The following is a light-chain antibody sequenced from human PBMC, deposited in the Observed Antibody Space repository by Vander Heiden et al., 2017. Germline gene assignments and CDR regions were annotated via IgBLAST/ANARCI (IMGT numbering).Light chain of an antibody. CDR1: SSNIGNNY. Sequence: SVLTQPPSVSAAPGQKVPIPSSGSSSNIGNNYVSWYQQLPGTAPKLLMYDNNKRPSGIPDRFSGSKSGTSATLGITGLQTGDEADYYCGTWDSSLSAGGVVFGGGTKLTVL. CDR3: GTWDSSLSAGGVV. V-gene: IGLV1-51*01. J-gene: IGLJ2*01. CDR2: DNN.